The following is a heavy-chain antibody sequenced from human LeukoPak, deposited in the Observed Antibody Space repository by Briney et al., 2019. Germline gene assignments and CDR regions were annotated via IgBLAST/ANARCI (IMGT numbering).Heavy chain of an antibody. V-gene: IGHV4-38-2*01. CDR3: ARHQNLRYCSSTCCYNWFDP. Sequence: PSETLSLTCAVSGYSISSGYYWGWIRQPPGKGLEWRGSIYHSGSTYYNPSHKSRVTISVDTSKNQFSLKLSSVTAADTAVYYCARHQNLRYCSSTCCYNWFDPWGQGTLVTVSS. D-gene: IGHD2-2*01. J-gene: IGHJ5*02. CDR2: IYHSGST. CDR1: GYSISSGYY.